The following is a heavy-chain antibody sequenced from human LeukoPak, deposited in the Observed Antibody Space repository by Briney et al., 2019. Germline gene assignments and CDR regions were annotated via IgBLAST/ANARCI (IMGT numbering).Heavy chain of an antibody. CDR1: GYSFTSYW. D-gene: IGHD5-18*01. Sequence: GESLKISCKGSGYSFTSYWIGWVRQMPGKGLEWMGIIYPGDSDTRYSPSFQGQVTISADKSISTAYLQWSSLKASDTAMYYCATKTLASYGHRDDAFDIWGQGTMVTVSS. V-gene: IGHV5-51*01. J-gene: IGHJ3*02. CDR3: ATKTLASYGHRDDAFDI. CDR2: IYPGDSDT.